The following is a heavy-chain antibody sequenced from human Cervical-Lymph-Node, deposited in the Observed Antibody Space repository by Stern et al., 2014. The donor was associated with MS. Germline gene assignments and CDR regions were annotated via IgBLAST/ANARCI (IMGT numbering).Heavy chain of an antibody. J-gene: IGHJ4*02. CDR1: GYSFTTYW. V-gene: IGHV5-51*01. D-gene: IGHD2/OR15-2a*01. Sequence: EMQLVESGAEVKKPGESLKISCKGSGYSFTTYWIGWVRQMPGKGLEWMGIIYPGGSDTRFSPSFQDQVIISADNSISPAYLQWRSLKASDTAIYYCARNIGGHWDHFDYWGQGTLVTVSS. CDR3: ARNIGGHWDHFDY. CDR2: IYPGGSDT.